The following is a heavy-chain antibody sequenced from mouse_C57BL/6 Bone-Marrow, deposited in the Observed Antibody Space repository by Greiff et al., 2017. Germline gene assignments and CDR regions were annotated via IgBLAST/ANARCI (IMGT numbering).Heavy chain of an antibody. V-gene: IGHV1-81*01. CDR1: GYTFTSSC. Sequence: QVQLLQSGAELARPGASVQLSCKASGYTFTSSCISWVKQRTGQGLEWIGEIHPRSGNTYYNEKFKGKATLTADKSSSTAYMELRSLTSEDSAFYFCAREVAEIIDEDAMHYWGHADSDPVS. CDR3: AREVAEIIDEDAMHY. J-gene: IGHJ4*01. CDR2: IHPRSGNT.